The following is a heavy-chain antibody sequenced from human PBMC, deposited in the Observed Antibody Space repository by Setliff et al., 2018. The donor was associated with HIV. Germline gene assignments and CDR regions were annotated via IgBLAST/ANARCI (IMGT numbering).Heavy chain of an antibody. CDR1: GGSISSYY. Sequence: SETLSLTCTVSGGSISSYYRSWIRQPPGKGLEWIGYMYMSGPSNYNPSLKSRATISVDTSKNEFSLQLSSVTAADTALYYCARGGAILTGYWGNYRDSYMDVWGKGTTVTVSS. CDR2: MYMSGPS. D-gene: IGHD3-9*01. V-gene: IGHV4-4*08. CDR3: ARGGAILTGYWGNYRDSYMDV. J-gene: IGHJ6*03.